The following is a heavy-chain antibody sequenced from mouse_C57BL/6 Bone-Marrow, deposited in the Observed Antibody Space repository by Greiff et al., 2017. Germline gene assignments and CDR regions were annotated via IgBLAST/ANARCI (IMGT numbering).Heavy chain of an antibody. J-gene: IGHJ4*01. CDR1: GYAFSSSW. CDR2: IYPGDGDT. CDR3: ARGGYSYAMDY. D-gene: IGHD3-2*02. V-gene: IGHV1-82*01. Sequence: QVQLQQSGPELVKPGASVKISCKASGYAFSSSWMNWVKQRPGKGLEWIGRIYPGDGDTNYNGKFKGKATLTADKSSSTAYMQLCSLTSDDSAVSFFARGGYSYAMDYWGQGTSVTVSS.